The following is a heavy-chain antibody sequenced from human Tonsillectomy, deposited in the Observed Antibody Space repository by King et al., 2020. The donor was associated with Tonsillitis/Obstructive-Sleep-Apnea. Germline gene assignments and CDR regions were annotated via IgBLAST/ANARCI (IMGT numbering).Heavy chain of an antibody. Sequence: VQLVESGGGLVQPGGSLRLSCSASGFTFSSYAMHWVRQAPGKGLDYVSAISSNGGSTYYADSVKGRFTISRDNSKNTLYLQMSSLRAEDTAVYYCVKGPSSGWYDYWGQGTLVTVSS. D-gene: IGHD6-19*01. CDR3: VKGPSSGWYDY. CDR1: GFTFSSYA. CDR2: ISSNGGST. J-gene: IGHJ4*02. V-gene: IGHV3-64D*06.